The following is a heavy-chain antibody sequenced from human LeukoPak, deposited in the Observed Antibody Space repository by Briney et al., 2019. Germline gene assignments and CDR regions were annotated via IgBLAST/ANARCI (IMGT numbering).Heavy chain of an antibody. D-gene: IGHD3-22*01. V-gene: IGHV3-66*01. CDR1: GFTVSSNY. Sequence: GGSLRLSCAASGFTVSSNYMSWVRQAPGKRLEWVSVIYSGGRTYYADSVKGRFTISRDNSKNTVFPQMDSLRAEDTAVYYCTRESSSGYYLSYWGQGTLVTVSS. CDR3: TRESSSGYYLSY. CDR2: IYSGGRT. J-gene: IGHJ4*02.